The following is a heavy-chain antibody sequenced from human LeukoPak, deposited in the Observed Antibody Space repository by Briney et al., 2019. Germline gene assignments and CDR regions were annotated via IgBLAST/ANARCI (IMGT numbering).Heavy chain of an antibody. CDR2: ISYDGSNE. CDR1: GFTFSSYV. Sequence: GRSLRLSCAASGFTFSSYVMHWVRQAPGKGLEWVAIISYDGSNEYYADSVKGRFTISRDNSKNTLYLQMNSLRAADTAVYYCARSLVRGVIMAWGQGTLVPVSS. J-gene: IGHJ5*02. V-gene: IGHV3-30*04. D-gene: IGHD3-10*01. CDR3: ARSLVRGVIMA.